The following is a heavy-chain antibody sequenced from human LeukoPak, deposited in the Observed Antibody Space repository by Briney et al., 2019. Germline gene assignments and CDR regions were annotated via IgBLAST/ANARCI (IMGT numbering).Heavy chain of an antibody. CDR3: ARDQNY. Sequence: PGGSLRLSCAASGFAFSSLAMGWVRQAPGKGGKWGSPIDSGGGAQYADSVKGRFTISRDNSQNTLYLQMNSLRAEDTAVYYCARDQNYWGQGTLVTVSS. CDR2: IDSGGGA. V-gene: IGHV3-66*01. CDR1: GFAFSSLA. J-gene: IGHJ4*02.